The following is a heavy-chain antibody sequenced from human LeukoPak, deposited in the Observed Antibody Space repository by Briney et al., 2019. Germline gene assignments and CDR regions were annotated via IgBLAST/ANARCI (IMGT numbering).Heavy chain of an antibody. D-gene: IGHD4-17*01. J-gene: IGHJ4*02. CDR3: AKDRSAVTTLRSFDH. CDR2: SGNGGGT. Sequence: GGSLRLSCAASGFTFSGYAMSWVRQAPGKGLDWVSTSGNGGGTYYADSVTGRFTISRDNSKNTLFLQMNSLRDEDTAVYYCAKDRSAVTTLRSFDHWGQGTLVTVSS. CDR1: GFTFSGYA. V-gene: IGHV3-23*01.